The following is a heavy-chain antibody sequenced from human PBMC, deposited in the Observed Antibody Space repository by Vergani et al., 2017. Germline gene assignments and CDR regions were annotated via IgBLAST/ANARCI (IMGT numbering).Heavy chain of an antibody. D-gene: IGHD3-10*01. CDR1: GFTSAGYA. J-gene: IGHJ4*02. CDR3: ARRGSGITNVFDY. V-gene: IGHV3-9*02. CDR2: ISRNSNSI. Sequence: EVQLVESGGGLVLPGRSLRLSCVASGFTSAGYAMHWVRQAPGKGLEWVSGISRNSNSIGYADSVKGRFTITRDNAKNSLYLQMTSLRAEDTAFYYCARRGSGITNVFDYWGQGALVTVSA.